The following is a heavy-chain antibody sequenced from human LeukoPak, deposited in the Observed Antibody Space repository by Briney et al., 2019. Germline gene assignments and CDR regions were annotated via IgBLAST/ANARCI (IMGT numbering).Heavy chain of an antibody. J-gene: IGHJ4*02. CDR3: ARDVWVRGVIISDY. Sequence: SETLSLTCAVSGGSISSTNWWTWVRQPPGKGLEWIGEVDHSGYTNYNPSLKSRVTISVAKSKKHFSLKLSSVTAADTAIYYCARDVWVRGVIISDYWGQGTLVTVSS. CDR2: VDHSGYT. D-gene: IGHD3-10*01. V-gene: IGHV4-4*02. CDR1: GGSISSTNW.